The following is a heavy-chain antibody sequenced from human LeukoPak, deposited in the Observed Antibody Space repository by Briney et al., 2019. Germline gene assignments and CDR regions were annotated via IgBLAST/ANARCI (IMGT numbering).Heavy chain of an antibody. J-gene: IGHJ4*02. CDR3: ARDAGIDGTDFDY. CDR2: ISGSGNTM. Sequence: GVSLRLSCAASGFTFSNYEMDWVRQSPGKRLEWISYISGSGNTMYYADSVKGRFTISRDNAKDSLSLQLNSLRVEDTAVYYCARDAGIDGTDFDYWGQGALVTVSS. V-gene: IGHV3-48*03. D-gene: IGHD5-24*01. CDR1: GFTFSNYE.